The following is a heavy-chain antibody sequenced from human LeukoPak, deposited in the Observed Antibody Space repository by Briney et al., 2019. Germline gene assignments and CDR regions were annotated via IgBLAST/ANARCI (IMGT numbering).Heavy chain of an antibody. Sequence: SETLSLTCAVYGGSFSGYYWSWIRQPPGKGLEWIGEINHSGSTNYNPSLKSRVTISVDTSKNQFSLKLSSVTAADTAVYYCARGYSGSFSSNWFDPWGQGTLVTVSS. D-gene: IGHD1-26*01. CDR1: GGSFSGYY. J-gene: IGHJ5*02. CDR3: ARGYSGSFSSNWFDP. V-gene: IGHV4-34*01. CDR2: INHSGST.